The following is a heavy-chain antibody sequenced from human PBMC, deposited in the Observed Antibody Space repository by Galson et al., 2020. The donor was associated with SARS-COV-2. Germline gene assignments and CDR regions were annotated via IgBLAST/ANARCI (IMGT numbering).Heavy chain of an antibody. CDR3: ARDPTAPHYDFWGGYYTGIDNWFDP. Sequence: GGSLRLSCAASGFTFSSYWMHWVRQAPGKGLVWVSRINSDGSSTSYADSVKGRFTISRDNAKNTLYLQMNSLRAEDTAVYYCARDPTAPHYDFWGGYYTGIDNWFDPWGQGTLVTVSS. J-gene: IGHJ5*02. D-gene: IGHD3-3*01. CDR2: INSDGSST. CDR1: GFTFSSYW. V-gene: IGHV3-74*01.